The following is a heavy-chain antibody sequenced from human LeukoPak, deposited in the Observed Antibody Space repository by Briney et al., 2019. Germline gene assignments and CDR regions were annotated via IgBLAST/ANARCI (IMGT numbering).Heavy chain of an antibody. CDR2: INPNSGGT. V-gene: IGHV1-2*02. J-gene: IGHJ3*02. CDR1: GYTFTGYY. CDR3: ARDLESSGLEHLGAFDI. Sequence: ASVKVSCKASGYTFTGYYMHWVRQAPGQGLEWMGWINPNSGGTNYAQKFQGRVTMTRDTSISTAYMELSRLRSDDTAVYYCARDLESSGLEHLGAFDIWGQGTMVTVSS. D-gene: IGHD3-22*01.